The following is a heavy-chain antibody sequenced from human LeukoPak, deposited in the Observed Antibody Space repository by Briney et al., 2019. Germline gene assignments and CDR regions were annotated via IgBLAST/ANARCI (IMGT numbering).Heavy chain of an antibody. Sequence: TGGSLRLSCAASGFTFSSYSMNWVRQAPGKGLEWVSSISSSSSYIYYADSVKGRFTISRDNAKNSLYLQMNSLRAEVTAVYYCASSLPYYYYYMDVWGKGTTVTVSS. CDR2: ISSSSSYI. CDR1: GFTFSSYS. V-gene: IGHV3-21*01. CDR3: ASSLPYYYYYMDV. J-gene: IGHJ6*03.